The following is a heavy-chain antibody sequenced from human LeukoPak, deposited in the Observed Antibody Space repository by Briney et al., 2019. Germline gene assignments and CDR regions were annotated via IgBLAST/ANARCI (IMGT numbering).Heavy chain of an antibody. V-gene: IGHV3-43*02. CDR2: ISGDGGST. CDR3: AKDRWGLPDY. Sequence: GGSLRLSCAAAGFTFDDYAMHWVRQAPGKGLEWVSLISGDGGSTYYADSVKGRFTISRDNSKNSLYLQMNSLSTEHTALYYCAKDRWGLPDYWGQGPLVTVSS. CDR1: GFTFDDYA. J-gene: IGHJ4*02. D-gene: IGHD1-26*01.